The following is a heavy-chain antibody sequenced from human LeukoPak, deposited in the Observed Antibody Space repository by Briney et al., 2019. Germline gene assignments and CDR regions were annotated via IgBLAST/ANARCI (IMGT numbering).Heavy chain of an antibody. CDR1: GYSFTSYW. Sequence: GESLKISCKGSGYSFTSYWIGWVRQLPGKGLGGMGIIFPSDSDTRYSPSFQGQVTISADKSISTAYLQWSSLKASDTAMYYCARRRDSSGYCPYYFDYWGQGTLVTVSS. D-gene: IGHD3-22*01. CDR3: ARRRDSSGYCPYYFDY. J-gene: IGHJ4*02. V-gene: IGHV5-51*01. CDR2: IFPSDSDT.